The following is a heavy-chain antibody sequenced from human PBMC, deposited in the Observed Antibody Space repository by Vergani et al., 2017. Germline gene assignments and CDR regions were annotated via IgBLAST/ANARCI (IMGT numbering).Heavy chain of an antibody. CDR3: ARDKRTYSNYEKVYYYYYMDV. J-gene: IGHJ6*03. Sequence: EVQLLESGGGLVQPGGSLRLSCAASGFTFSSYAMSWVRQAPGKGLEWVSAISGSGGSTYYADSVKGRFTISRDNSKNTLYLQMNSLRAEDTAVYYCARDKRTYSNYEKVYYYYYMDVWGKGTTVTVSS. CDR2: ISGSGGST. D-gene: IGHD4-11*01. V-gene: IGHV3-23*01. CDR1: GFTFSSYA.